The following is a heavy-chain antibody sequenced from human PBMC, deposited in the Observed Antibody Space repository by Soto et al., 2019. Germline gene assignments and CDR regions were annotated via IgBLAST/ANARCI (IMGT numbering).Heavy chain of an antibody. CDR2: IKEDGSEK. Sequence: VGSLRLSCAASGFTFSTSWMSWVRQAPGKGLEWVANIKEDGSEKYYVDSVKGRFTISRDHAKNSLYLQMNSLGADDTAVYYCARADYYGDPGSYWGQGTLVTVSS. CDR3: ARADYYGDPGSY. CDR1: GFTFSTSW. V-gene: IGHV3-7*01. J-gene: IGHJ4*02. D-gene: IGHD3-10*01.